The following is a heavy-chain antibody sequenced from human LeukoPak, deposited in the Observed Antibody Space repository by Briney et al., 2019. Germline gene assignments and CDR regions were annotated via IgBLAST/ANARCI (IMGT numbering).Heavy chain of an antibody. CDR1: GFSLRTHGGG. CDR3: AHGIVVVVAATVYFDY. V-gene: IGHV2-5*02. Sequence: SGTTLVNPPQTLTLTCTFSGFSLRTHGGGVGWIRQPPGKALEWLPLIYWDDDERYSPSLKSRLTITKDTSKNQVVLTMTNMDPVDTATYYCAHGIVVVVAATVYFDYWGQGTLVTVSS. J-gene: IGHJ4*02. CDR2: IYWDDDE. D-gene: IGHD2-15*01.